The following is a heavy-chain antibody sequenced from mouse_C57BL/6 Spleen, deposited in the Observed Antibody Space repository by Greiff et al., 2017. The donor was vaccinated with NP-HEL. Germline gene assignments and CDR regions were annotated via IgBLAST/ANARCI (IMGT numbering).Heavy chain of an antibody. Sequence: EVKLMESEGGLVQPGSSMKLSCTASGFTFSDYYMAWVRQVPEKGLEWVANINYDGSSTYYLDSLKSRFIISRDNAKNILYLQMSSLKSEDTATYYGARGGYYYGSYYYAMDYWGQGTSVTVSS. D-gene: IGHD1-1*01. CDR3: ARGGYYYGSYYYAMDY. V-gene: IGHV5-16*01. J-gene: IGHJ4*01. CDR1: GFTFSDYY. CDR2: INYDGSST.